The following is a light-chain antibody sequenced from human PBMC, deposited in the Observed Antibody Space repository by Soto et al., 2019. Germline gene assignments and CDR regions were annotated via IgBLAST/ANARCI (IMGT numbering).Light chain of an antibody. Sequence: DIQMTQSPSSLSASVGDSVTMTCQASQDIKNFLNWYQQKPGKAPKLLIYDAFKLDTGVPSRFSGSELRTAFTFIISSLQHEDIATYFCQQYDSLPPTLGGGTKVEI. J-gene: IGKJ4*01. CDR3: QQYDSLPPT. V-gene: IGKV1-33*01. CDR2: DAF. CDR1: QDIKNF.